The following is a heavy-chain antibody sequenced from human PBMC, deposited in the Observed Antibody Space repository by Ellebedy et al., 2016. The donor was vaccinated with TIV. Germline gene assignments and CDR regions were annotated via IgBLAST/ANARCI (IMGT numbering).Heavy chain of an antibody. Sequence: MPGGSLRLSCTVSGGSISSYYWSWIRQPPGKGLEWIGYIYYSGSTNYNPSLKSRVTISVDTSKNQFSLKLSSVTAADTAVYYCARHQHTVTTRIYGMDVWGQGTTVTVSS. CDR3: ARHQHTVTTRIYGMDV. J-gene: IGHJ6*02. V-gene: IGHV4-59*08. D-gene: IGHD4-17*01. CDR2: IYYSGST. CDR1: GGSISSYY.